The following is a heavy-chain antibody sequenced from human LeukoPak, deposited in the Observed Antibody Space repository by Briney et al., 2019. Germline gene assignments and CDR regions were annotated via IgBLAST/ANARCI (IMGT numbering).Heavy chain of an antibody. CDR1: GGSISSHY. J-gene: IGHJ4*02. D-gene: IGHD5-12*01. Sequence: SETLSLTCTVSGGSISSHYWSWVRQPPGKGLEWIGNIYYSGSTNYNPSLKSRLTISIDTSKNQFSLKLNSVTAADTAVYYCARGGYSGFDSPYVFDYWGQGTLVTVSS. CDR2: IYYSGST. CDR3: ARGGYSGFDSPYVFDY. V-gene: IGHV4-59*11.